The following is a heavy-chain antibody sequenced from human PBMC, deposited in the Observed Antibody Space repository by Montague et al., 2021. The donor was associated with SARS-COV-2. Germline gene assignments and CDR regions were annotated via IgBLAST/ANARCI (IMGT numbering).Heavy chain of an antibody. CDR3: ARHLRVTTVTSHMYHYAMDV. CDR1: GDSISNYS. V-gene: IGHV4-59*08. D-gene: IGHD4-11*01. Sequence: SETLSLTCSVSGDSISNYSWSWIRQSPGKGLEWIGYIYYSGSTNYNPSLTSRVTISVDTSKNQVSLKLTSVTAADTAVYYCARHLRVTTVTSHMYHYAMDVWGQGTTVIVS. CDR2: IYYSGST. J-gene: IGHJ6*02.